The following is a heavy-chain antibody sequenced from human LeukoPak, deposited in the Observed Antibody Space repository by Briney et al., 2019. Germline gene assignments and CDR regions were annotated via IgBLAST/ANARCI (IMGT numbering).Heavy chain of an antibody. J-gene: IGHJ6*02. Sequence: GGSLGLSCAASGFTFSSYAMSWVRQAPGKGLEWVSSISSTSAYIYFADSVKGRFTISRDNAKNSLYLQMNSLRDEDTAVYYCASLSSGPVAGARDSYYYYGLGVWGQGTAVTVSS. CDR2: ISSTSAYI. V-gene: IGHV3-21*01. CDR3: ASLSSGPVAGARDSYYYYGLGV. D-gene: IGHD4/OR15-4a*01. CDR1: GFTFSSYA.